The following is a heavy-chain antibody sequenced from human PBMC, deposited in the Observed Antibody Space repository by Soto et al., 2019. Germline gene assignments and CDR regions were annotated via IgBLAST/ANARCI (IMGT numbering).Heavy chain of an antibody. CDR3: ARDQSSGHYRSGASAF. Sequence: GGRDCRYRGASNCFKKNPSRGLEWLGRTYYRSKWYNDYAVSVKSRITINPDTSKKQFSLQLNSVTPEDTAVYYCARDQSSGHYRSGASAFRGQGSIVIV. CDR1: GGRDCRYRGA. D-gene: IGHD3-22*01. J-gene: IGHJ3*01. V-gene: IGHV6-1*01. CDR2: TYYRSKWYN.